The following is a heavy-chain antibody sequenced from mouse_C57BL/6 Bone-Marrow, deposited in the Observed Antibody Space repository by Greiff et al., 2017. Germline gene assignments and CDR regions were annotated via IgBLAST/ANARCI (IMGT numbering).Heavy chain of an antibody. CDR1: GFTFSDYG. Sequence: EVMLVESGGGLVKPGGSLKLSCAASGFTFSDYGMHWVRQAPEKGLEWVAYISSGSSTIYYAGTVKGRFTISRDNAQNTLFLQMTSLRSEDTAMYYCARPLYFDVWGTGTTVTVSS. J-gene: IGHJ1*03. D-gene: IGHD6-1*01. CDR2: ISSGSSTI. V-gene: IGHV5-17*01. CDR3: ARPLYFDV.